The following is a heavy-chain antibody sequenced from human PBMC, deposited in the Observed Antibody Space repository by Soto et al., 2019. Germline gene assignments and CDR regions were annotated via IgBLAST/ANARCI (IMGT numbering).Heavy chain of an antibody. J-gene: IGHJ3*02. CDR3: AKGALGGGWGDAFDI. V-gene: IGHV3-43*01. Sequence: GGSLRLSCAASGFTFDDYTMHWVRQAPGKGLEWVSLISWDGGSTYYADSVKGRFTISRDNSKNSLYLQMNSLRTEDTALYYCAKGALGGGWGDAFDIWGQGTMVTVS. D-gene: IGHD2-21*01. CDR1: GFTFDDYT. CDR2: ISWDGGST.